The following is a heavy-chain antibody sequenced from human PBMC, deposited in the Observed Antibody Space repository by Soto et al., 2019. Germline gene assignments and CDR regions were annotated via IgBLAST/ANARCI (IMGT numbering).Heavy chain of an antibody. CDR3: ATGRGPVYGGSVDY. CDR1: GGSVISGIYY. V-gene: IGHV4-61*01. J-gene: IGHJ4*02. CDR2: IYYSGST. D-gene: IGHD2-15*01. Sequence: SETLSLTCTVSGGSVISGIYYWNWIRQPPGKGLEWIGYIYYSGSTNYNPSLKSRVTILVDTSKNQFSLNLSSMTAADTAVYYCATGRGPVYGGSVDYWGQGTLVTVSS.